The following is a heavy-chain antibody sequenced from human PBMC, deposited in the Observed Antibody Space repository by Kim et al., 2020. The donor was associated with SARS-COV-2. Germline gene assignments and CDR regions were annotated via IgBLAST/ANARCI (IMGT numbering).Heavy chain of an antibody. CDR1: GFTFSSYW. V-gene: IGHV3-74*01. J-gene: IGHJ4*02. Sequence: GGSLRLFCAASGFTFSSYWVHWVRQAPGKGLVWVSRISTDGSSTNYADSVKGRFTISRDNAKNTLYLQMKSLRVEDTAVYYCARGYCSSTSCLFDYWGQGTLVTVSS. D-gene: IGHD2-2*01. CDR3: ARGYCSSTSCLFDY. CDR2: ISTDGSST.